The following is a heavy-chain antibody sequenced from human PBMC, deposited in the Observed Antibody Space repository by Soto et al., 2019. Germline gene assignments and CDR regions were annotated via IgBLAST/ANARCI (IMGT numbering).Heavy chain of an antibody. D-gene: IGHD4-17*01. CDR3: ARDDRYGDYTEYYYGMDV. Sequence: GESLKISCAASGFTFSSYWMHWVRQAPGKGLVWVSRINSDGSSTSYADSVKGRFTISRDNAKNTLYLQMNSLRAEDTAVYYCARDDRYGDYTEYYYGMDVWGQGTTVTVSS. CDR1: GFTFSSYW. CDR2: INSDGSST. V-gene: IGHV3-74*01. J-gene: IGHJ6*02.